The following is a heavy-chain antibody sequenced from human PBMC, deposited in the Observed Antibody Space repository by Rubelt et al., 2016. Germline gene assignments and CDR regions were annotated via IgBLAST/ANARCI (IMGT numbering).Heavy chain of an antibody. CDR1: SSYA. Sequence: SSYAISWVRQAPGQGLEWMGGIIPIFGTANYAQKFQGRVTITADKSTSTAYMELSSLRSEDTAVYYCARPAVAGRKHPFRSWGQGTLVTVSS. D-gene: IGHD6-19*01. V-gene: IGHV1-69*06. CDR2: IIPIFGTA. J-gene: IGHJ5*02. CDR3: ARPAVAGRKHPFRS.